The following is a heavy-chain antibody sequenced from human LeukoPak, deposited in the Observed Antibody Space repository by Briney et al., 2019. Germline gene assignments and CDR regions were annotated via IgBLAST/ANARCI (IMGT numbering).Heavy chain of an antibody. J-gene: IGHJ6*02. V-gene: IGHV4-61*01. CDR2: IYYSGST. Sequence: SETLSLTCTVSGGSISSSSYYWSWIRQPPGKGLEWIGYIYYSGSTNYNPSLKSRVTISVDTSKNQFSLKLSSVTAADTAVYYCARDSLFGELWGDYYYYYGMDVWGQGTTVTVSS. CDR3: ARDSLFGELWGDYYYYYGMDV. CDR1: GGSISSSSYY. D-gene: IGHD3-10*02.